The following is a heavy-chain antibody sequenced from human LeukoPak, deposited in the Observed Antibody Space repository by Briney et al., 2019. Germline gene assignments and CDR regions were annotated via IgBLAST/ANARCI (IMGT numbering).Heavy chain of an antibody. CDR2: IHGDGST. V-gene: IGHV3-53*01. CDR1: GFTVSSRY. Sequence: GGSLRLSCAASGFTVSSRYMSWVRQAPGGGVGWVSVIHGDGSTYYADSVKGRFTISRENSKNTLYLQMNSLRAEDTAVYYCARGESGDYTCIDYWGQGTLVSVSS. CDR3: ARGESGDYTCIDY. D-gene: IGHD4-17*01. J-gene: IGHJ4*02.